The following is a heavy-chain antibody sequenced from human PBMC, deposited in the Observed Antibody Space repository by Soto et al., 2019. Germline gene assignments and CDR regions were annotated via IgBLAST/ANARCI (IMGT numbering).Heavy chain of an antibody. CDR3: ASRDPGTSVDY. CDR2: IYRTGST. CDR1: GGSFTSNNW. Sequence: QVQLQESGPGLVKPSGTLSLTCAVSGGSFTSNNWWTWVRQPPGQGLEWIGEIYRTGSTNYNPSLKCRVTTSLDKSENQFSLKVTSLTAADTAVYYCASRDPGTSVDYWGQGTLVTVSS. D-gene: IGHD1-7*01. J-gene: IGHJ4*02. V-gene: IGHV4-4*02.